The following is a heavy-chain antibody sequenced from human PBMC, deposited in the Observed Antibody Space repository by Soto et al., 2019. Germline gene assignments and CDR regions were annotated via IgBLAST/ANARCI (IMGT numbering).Heavy chain of an antibody. V-gene: IGHV4-31*03. CDR3: ARDRRDGYKLGAFDI. CDR2: IYYSGST. CDR1: GGSISSGGYY. J-gene: IGHJ3*02. D-gene: IGHD5-12*01. Sequence: SETLSLTCTVSGGSISSGGYYWSWIRQHPGKGLEWIGYIYYSGSTYYNPSLKSRVTISVDTAKNQFSLKLSSVTAADTAVYYCARDRRDGYKLGAFDIWGQGTMVTVS.